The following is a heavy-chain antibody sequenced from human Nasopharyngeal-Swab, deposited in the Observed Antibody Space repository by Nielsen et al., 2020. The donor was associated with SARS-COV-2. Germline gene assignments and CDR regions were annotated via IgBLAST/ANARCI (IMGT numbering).Heavy chain of an antibody. D-gene: IGHD3-16*02. CDR2: FDPEDGET. V-gene: IGHV1-24*01. Sequence: ASVKVSCKVSGYTLTELSMHWVRQAPGKGLEWMGGFDPEDGETIYAQKFQGRVTMTEDTSTDTAYMELSSLRSEDTAVYYCATGEPYVWGSYHYDYWGQGTLVTVSS. J-gene: IGHJ4*02. CDR3: ATGEPYVWGSYHYDY. CDR1: GYTLTELS.